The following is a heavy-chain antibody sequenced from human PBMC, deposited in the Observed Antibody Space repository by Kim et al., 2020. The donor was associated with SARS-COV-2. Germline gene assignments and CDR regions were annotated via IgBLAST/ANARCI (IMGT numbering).Heavy chain of an antibody. CDR2: IYYRGST. J-gene: IGHJ1*01. CDR3: ARQRVTMIVAPPAN. CDR1: GGSISSSSYY. D-gene: IGHD3-22*01. V-gene: IGHV4-39*01. Sequence: SETLSLTCTVSGGSISSSSYYWGWIRQPPGKGLEWIGTIYYRGSTYYNPSLKSRVTISVDTSKNQFSLKLSSVTAADTAVYYCARQRVTMIVAPPANWG.